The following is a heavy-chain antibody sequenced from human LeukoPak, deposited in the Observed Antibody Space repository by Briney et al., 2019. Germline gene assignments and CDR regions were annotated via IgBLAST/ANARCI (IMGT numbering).Heavy chain of an antibody. Sequence: SETLSLTCSVSGGSISGYYWSWIRQPPGRRLEWIGYIYYTGNTTYNPSLKSRVTISIDRSKNLFSLKVASVTAADTAVYYCTRAAVVVVVGPLGFEYWGQGALVTVSP. CDR3: TRAAVVVVVGPLGFEY. D-gene: IGHD2-2*01. J-gene: IGHJ4*02. CDR1: GGSISGYY. V-gene: IGHV4-59*12. CDR2: IYYTGNT.